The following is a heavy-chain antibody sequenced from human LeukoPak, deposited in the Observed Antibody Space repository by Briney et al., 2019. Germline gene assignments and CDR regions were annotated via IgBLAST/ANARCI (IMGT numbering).Heavy chain of an antibody. J-gene: IGHJ4*02. CDR3: ARVFGYCSSTSCYKDYGQDY. Sequence: PSETLSLTCTVSGGSISSYYWSWIRQPPGKGLEWIGRIYTSGSTNYNPSLKSRVTISVDTSKNQFSLKLSSVTAADTAVYYCARVFGYCSSTSCYKDYGQDYWGQGTLVTVSS. V-gene: IGHV4-4*08. CDR1: GGSISSYY. D-gene: IGHD2-2*02. CDR2: IYTSGST.